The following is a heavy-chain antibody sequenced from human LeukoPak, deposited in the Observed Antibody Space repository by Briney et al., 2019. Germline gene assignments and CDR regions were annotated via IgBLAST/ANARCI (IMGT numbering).Heavy chain of an antibody. CDR2: IWYDGSNK. D-gene: IGHD1-26*01. CDR3: ARSYGLPGAFDI. J-gene: IGHJ3*02. CDR1: GFTFSSYG. Sequence: GGSLRLSCAASGFTFSSYGMHWVRQAPGKGLEWVAVIWYDGSNKYYADSVKGRFTISRDNSKITLYLQMNSLRAEDTAVYYCARSYGLPGAFDIWGQGTMVTVSS. V-gene: IGHV3-33*01.